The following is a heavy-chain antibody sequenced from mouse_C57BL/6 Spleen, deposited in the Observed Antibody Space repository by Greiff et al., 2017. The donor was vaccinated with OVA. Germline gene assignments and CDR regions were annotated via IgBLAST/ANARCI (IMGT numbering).Heavy chain of an antibody. CDR1: GYSITSGYY. V-gene: IGHV3-6*01. CDR3: ARDGGWDGGFDY. Sequence: EVKLQESGPGLVKPSQSLSLTCSVTGYSITSGYYWNWIRQFPGNKLEWMGYIRYDGSNNYNPSLKNRISITRDTSKNQFFLKLNSVTTEDTATYNCARDGGWDGGFDYWGQGTTLTVSS. J-gene: IGHJ2*01. CDR2: IRYDGSN. D-gene: IGHD4-1*01.